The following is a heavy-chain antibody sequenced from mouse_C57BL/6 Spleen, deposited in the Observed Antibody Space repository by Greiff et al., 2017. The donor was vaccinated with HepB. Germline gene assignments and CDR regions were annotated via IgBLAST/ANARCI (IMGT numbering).Heavy chain of an antibody. V-gene: IGHV1-15*01. CDR2: IDPETGGT. CDR1: GYTFTDYE. J-gene: IGHJ2*01. CDR3: TRGRLRRGYYFDY. Sequence: QVQLQQSGAELVRPGASVTLSCKASGYTFTDYEMHWVKQTPVHGLEWIGAIDPETGGTAYTQKFKGKAILTADKSSSTAYMVLRSLTSEDSAVYYCTRGRLRRGYYFDYWGQGTTLTVSS. D-gene: IGHD2-4*01.